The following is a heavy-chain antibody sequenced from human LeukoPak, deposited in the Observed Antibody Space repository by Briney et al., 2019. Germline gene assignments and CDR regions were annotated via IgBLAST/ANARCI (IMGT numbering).Heavy chain of an antibody. CDR2: IKEDGREK. J-gene: IGHJ4*02. CDR3: ARGRTYFIY. CDR1: GFTFSSYG. V-gene: IGHV3-7*05. Sequence: GGSLRLSCAASGFTFSSYGMHWVRQAPGKGLEWVANIKEDGREKYYVDSVKGRFTISRDNARNSLYLQMNSLRADDTAVYYCARGRTYFIYWGQGALVTVSS.